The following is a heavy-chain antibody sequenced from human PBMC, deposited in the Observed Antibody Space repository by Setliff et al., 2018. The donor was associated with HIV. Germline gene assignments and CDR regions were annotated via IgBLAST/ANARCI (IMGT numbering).Heavy chain of an antibody. CDR3: ARDSDPHYDYVWAGYRPEYFKH. D-gene: IGHD3-16*02. J-gene: IGHJ1*01. Sequence: PGGSLRLSCAGTTLLFRRHAIHWVRQAPGKGLEWVALISFDGNNKNYAPSVKGRFTISRDNSKNMLYLQMNSLRPEDTAVYYCARDSDPHYDYVWAGYRPEYFKHWGQGTLVTVS. CDR2: ISFDGNNK. V-gene: IGHV3-30*04. CDR1: TLLFRRHA.